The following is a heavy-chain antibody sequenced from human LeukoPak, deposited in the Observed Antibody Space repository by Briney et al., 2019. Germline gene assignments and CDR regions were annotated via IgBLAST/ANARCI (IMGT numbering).Heavy chain of an antibody. V-gene: IGHV3-21*01. Sequence: PGGSLRLSCAASGFTFSSYSMNWVRQAPGKGLEWVSSISSSSSYIYYADSAKGRFTISRDNAKTSLYLQMNSLRAEDTAVYYCARGRIDAFDIWGQGTMVTVSS. J-gene: IGHJ3*02. CDR1: GFTFSSYS. CDR2: ISSSSSYI. CDR3: ARGRIDAFDI.